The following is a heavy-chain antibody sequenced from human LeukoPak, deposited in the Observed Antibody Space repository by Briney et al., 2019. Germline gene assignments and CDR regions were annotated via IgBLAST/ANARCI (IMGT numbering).Heavy chain of an antibody. V-gene: IGHV4-39*07. CDR3: ARAKGLSGGFDY. CDR2: IYYSGST. CDR1: GGSISSSSYY. J-gene: IGHJ4*02. D-gene: IGHD3-16*01. Sequence: SETLSLTCTVSGGSISSSSYYWGWIRQPPGKGLEWIGSIYYSGSTYYNPSLKSRVTISGDTSKNQFSLKLNSVTAADTAVYYCARAKGLSGGFDYWGQGTLVTVSS.